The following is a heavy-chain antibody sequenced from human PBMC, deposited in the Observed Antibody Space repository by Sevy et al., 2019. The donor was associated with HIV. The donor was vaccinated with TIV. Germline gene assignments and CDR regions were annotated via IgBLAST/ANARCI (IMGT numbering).Heavy chain of an antibody. CDR2: IRTYNGET. V-gene: IGHV1-18*01. D-gene: IGHD3-22*01. CDR3: ARDSDGSGRYYLDYFDF. CDR1: GYTFIKHP. J-gene: IGHJ4*02. Sequence: ASVKVSCKTSGYTFIKHPLSWVRQAPGQGLEWMGYIRTYNGETKYAQKFQGRATMTTDTSTSTAYMELRSLRSDDTAVYYCARDSDGSGRYYLDYFDFWGQGTLVTVSS.